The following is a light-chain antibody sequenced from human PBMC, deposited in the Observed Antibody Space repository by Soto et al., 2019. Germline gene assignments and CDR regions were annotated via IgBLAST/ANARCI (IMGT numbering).Light chain of an antibody. CDR2: AAS. V-gene: IGKV1-39*01. CDR1: QTVSIF. J-gene: IGKJ4*01. CDR3: QQSYFTPLT. Sequence: DIQMTQSPSSLSASVGDRVSITCRARQTVSIFLNWYQQKPGKAPKVLIYAASSLQSGVPSRFSGSGSGTDFTLTISSLQPEDSATYYCQQSYFTPLTFGGGTKVEIK.